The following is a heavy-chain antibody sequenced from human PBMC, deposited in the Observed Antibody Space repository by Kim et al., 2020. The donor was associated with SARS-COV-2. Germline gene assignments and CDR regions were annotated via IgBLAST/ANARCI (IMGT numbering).Heavy chain of an antibody. Sequence: SETLSLTCTVSGGSINSSCYYWGWIRQPPGKGLEWFGSNYYSGSTYYNPTLKSPVTISVDTTKNQFSLKLSSVTAADTAVYYCARDFWSATMVMDWGQGTLVTVSS. V-gene: IGHV4-39*07. CDR3: ARDFWSATMVMD. CDR2: NYYSGST. J-gene: IGHJ4*02. CDR1: GGSINSSCYY. D-gene: IGHD3-10*01.